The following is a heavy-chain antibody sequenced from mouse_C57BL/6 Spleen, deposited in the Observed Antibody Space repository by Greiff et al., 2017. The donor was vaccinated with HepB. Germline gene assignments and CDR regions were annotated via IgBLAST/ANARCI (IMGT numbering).Heavy chain of an antibody. V-gene: IGHV7-3*01. CDR2: IRNKANGYTT. Sequence: EVQVVESGGGLVQPGGSLSLSCAASGFTFTDYYMSWVRQPPGKALEWLGFIRNKANGYTTEYSASVKGRFTISRDNSQSILYLQMNALRAEDSATYYCARSFNWDYFDYWGQGTTLTVSS. CDR1: GFTFTDYY. J-gene: IGHJ2*01. D-gene: IGHD4-1*01. CDR3: ARSFNWDYFDY.